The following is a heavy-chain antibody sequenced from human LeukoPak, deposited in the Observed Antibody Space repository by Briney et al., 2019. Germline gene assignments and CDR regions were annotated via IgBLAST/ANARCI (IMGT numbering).Heavy chain of an antibody. CDR2: IGSDGKT. V-gene: IGHV3-23*01. Sequence: GGSLRLSCEASGFPFSSYAMTWVRQAPGKGLEWVSSIGSDGKTHYSESVKGRFVISRDNFGGMVFLQLNSLRVEDTALYYCASARGSNYGSLGDWGRGTLVTVSS. CDR1: GFPFSSYA. J-gene: IGHJ4*02. CDR3: ASARGSNYGSLGD. D-gene: IGHD5-18*01.